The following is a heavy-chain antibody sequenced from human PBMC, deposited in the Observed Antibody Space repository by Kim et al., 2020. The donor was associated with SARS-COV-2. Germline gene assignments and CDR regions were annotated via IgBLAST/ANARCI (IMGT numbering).Heavy chain of an antibody. V-gene: IGHV3-30*01. Sequence: YYLDSVKDRFTISRDNSKDTLHLQMNSLKDEDTAVYYCATYTSSWTNLDHWGQGTLVTVSS. D-gene: IGHD6-13*01. CDR3: ATYTSSWTNLDH. J-gene: IGHJ4*01.